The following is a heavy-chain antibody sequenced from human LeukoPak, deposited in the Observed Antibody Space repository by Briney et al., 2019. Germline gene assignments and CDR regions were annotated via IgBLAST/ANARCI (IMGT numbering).Heavy chain of an antibody. CDR2: IYSGGST. D-gene: IGHD4-23*01. V-gene: IGHV3-53*04. Sequence: GGSLRLSCAASGFTVSSNYMSWVRQAPGKGLEWVSVIYSGGSTYYADSVKGRFTISRHNSNNTLYLQMNSLRAEDTAVYYCARVLGPTVATMYFNDWGQGTLVTVSS. J-gene: IGHJ4*02. CDR1: GFTVSSNY. CDR3: ARVLGPTVATMYFND.